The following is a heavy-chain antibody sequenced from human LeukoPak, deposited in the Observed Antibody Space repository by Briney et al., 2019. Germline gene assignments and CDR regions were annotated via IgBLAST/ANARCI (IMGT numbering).Heavy chain of an antibody. CDR3: ARDPRRGYYYYGMDV. CDR2: IKHDGSEKQDGSEK. Sequence: PGGSLRLSCAASGFTFSQYWMSWVRQAPGKGLEWVANIKHDGSEKQDGSEKNYVDSVKGRFTISRDNAKNSLYLQMNSLRAEDTAVYYCARDPRRGYYYYGMDVWGQGTTVTVSS. J-gene: IGHJ6*02. CDR1: GFTFSQYW. V-gene: IGHV3-7*03. D-gene: IGHD3-10*01.